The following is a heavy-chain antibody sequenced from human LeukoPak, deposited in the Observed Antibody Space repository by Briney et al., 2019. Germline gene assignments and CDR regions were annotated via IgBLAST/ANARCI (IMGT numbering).Heavy chain of an antibody. D-gene: IGHD3-10*01. J-gene: IGHJ4*02. CDR1: GFTFSSYS. CDR3: AKDGYYYGSGSWADY. CDR2: ISSSSGYI. Sequence: PGGSLRLSCAASGFTFSSYSMNWVRQAPGKGLEWVSSISSSSGYIYYADSVKGRFTISRDNAKNSLYLHLNGLRAEDTAVYYCAKDGYYYGSGSWADYWGQGTLVTVSS. V-gene: IGHV3-21*04.